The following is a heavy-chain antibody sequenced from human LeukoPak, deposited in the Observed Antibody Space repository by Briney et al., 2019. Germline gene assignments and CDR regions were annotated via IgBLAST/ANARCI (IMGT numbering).Heavy chain of an antibody. V-gene: IGHV4-38-2*02. J-gene: IGHJ6*03. D-gene: IGHD7-27*01. Sequence: SETLSLTCTVSGYSISSGYYWGWIRQPPGKGLEWIGRIYTSGSTYYNPSLKSRVTISVDTSKNQFSLKLSSVTAADTAVYYCARAGRSYYMDVWGKGTTVTVSS. CDR3: ARAGRSYYMDV. CDR1: GYSISSGYY. CDR2: IYTSGST.